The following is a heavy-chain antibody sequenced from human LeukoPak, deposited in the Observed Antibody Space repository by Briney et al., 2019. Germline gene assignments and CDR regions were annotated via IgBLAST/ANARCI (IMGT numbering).Heavy chain of an antibody. D-gene: IGHD5-24*01. Sequence: GGSLRLSCAASGFTFSSHSMNWVRQAPGKGLEWVSSISSSSNYIYYTDSVKGRFTISRDNAKNSLYLQMNSLRAEDTAVYYCARGGRWLQSSSDYWGQGTLVTVSS. CDR3: ARGGRWLQSSSDY. CDR2: ISSSSNYI. V-gene: IGHV3-21*01. CDR1: GFTFSSHS. J-gene: IGHJ4*02.